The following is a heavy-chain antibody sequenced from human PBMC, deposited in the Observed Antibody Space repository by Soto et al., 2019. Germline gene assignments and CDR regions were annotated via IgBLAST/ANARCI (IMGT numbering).Heavy chain of an antibody. CDR2: ISSSIENI. Sequence: XGSLRLSCVGSGFSFRDHSMNWVRQPPGKGLQWISYISSSIENIYYADSVKGRFTVSRDNAKNTLFLQMNSLRDDDSAIYYCARLPKGSVVTGWGQGSLVTVSS. CDR1: GFSFRDHS. D-gene: IGHD2-21*02. J-gene: IGHJ4*01. V-gene: IGHV3-48*02. CDR3: ARLPKGSVVTG.